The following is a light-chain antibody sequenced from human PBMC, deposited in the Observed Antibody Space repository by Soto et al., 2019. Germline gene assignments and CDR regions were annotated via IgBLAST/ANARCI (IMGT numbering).Light chain of an antibody. CDR1: SSDVGGYNY. Sequence: QSVLTQPASVSGSPGQSITISCTGTSSDVGGYNYVSWYQQHPGKAPKLMIYDVSNRPSGVSARFSGSKSDNTASLTISGLQVEDGADYYCSSYARTSTHVVFGGGTQLTVL. V-gene: IGLV2-14*01. J-gene: IGLJ2*01. CDR3: SSYARTSTHVV. CDR2: DVS.